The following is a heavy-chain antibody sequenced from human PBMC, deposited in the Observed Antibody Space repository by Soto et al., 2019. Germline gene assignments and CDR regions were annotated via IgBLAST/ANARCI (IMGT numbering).Heavy chain of an antibody. CDR1: GGTFSSYA. CDR3: ARLPLRAVTPRRGFDP. D-gene: IGHD4-4*01. V-gene: IGHV1-69*13. Sequence: GASVKVSCKASGGTFSSYAISWVRQAPGQGLEWMGGIIPIFGTANYAQKFQGRVTITADESTSTAYMELSSLRSEDTAVYYCARLPLRAVTPRRGFDPWGQGTLVTVSS. J-gene: IGHJ5*02. CDR2: IIPIFGTA.